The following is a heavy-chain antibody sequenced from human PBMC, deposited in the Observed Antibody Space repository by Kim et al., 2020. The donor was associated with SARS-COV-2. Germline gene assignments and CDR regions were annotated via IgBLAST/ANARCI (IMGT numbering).Heavy chain of an antibody. CDR3: AREYQATYCSGGSCYSEYYYGMDV. CDR2: IWYDGSNK. J-gene: IGHJ6*02. D-gene: IGHD2-15*01. V-gene: IGHV3-33*01. CDR1: GFTFSSYG. Sequence: GGSLRLSCAASGFTFSSYGMHWVRQAPGKGLEWVAVIWYDGSNKYYADSVKGRFTISRDNSKNTLYLQMNSLRAEDTAVYYCAREYQATYCSGGSCYSEYYYGMDVWGQGTTVTVSS.